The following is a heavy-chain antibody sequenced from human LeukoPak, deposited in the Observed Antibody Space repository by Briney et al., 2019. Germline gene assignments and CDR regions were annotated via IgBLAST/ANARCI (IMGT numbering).Heavy chain of an antibody. CDR2: IDWDDDK. CDR1: GFSLSPSGMC. CDR3: ARSSGSEAAFDI. V-gene: IGHV2-70*11. D-gene: IGHD3-22*01. Sequence: ESGPALVKPTQTLTLTCTFSGFSLSPSGMCVSWIRQPPGKALEWLARIDWDDDKYYSTSLKTRLTISKDTSKNQVVLTMTNMDPVDTATYYCARSSGSEAAFDIWGQGTMVTVSS. J-gene: IGHJ3*02.